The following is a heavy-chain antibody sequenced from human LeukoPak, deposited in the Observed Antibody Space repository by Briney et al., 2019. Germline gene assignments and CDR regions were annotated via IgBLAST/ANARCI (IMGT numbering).Heavy chain of an antibody. CDR3: AKIREGGWAYYYYGMDV. V-gene: IGHV3-23*01. Sequence: GGSLRLSCAASGFTFSSYAMSWVRQAPGKGLEWVSAISGSGGSTYYADSVKGRFTISRGNSKNTLYLQMNSLRAEDTAVYYCAKIREGGWAYYYYGMDVWGQGTTVTVSS. J-gene: IGHJ6*02. CDR2: ISGSGGST. CDR1: GFTFSSYA. D-gene: IGHD6-19*01.